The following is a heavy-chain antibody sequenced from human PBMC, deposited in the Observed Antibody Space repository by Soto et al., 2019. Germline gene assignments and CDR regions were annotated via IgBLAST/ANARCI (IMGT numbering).Heavy chain of an antibody. V-gene: IGHV6-1*01. CDR2: TYYRSKWYN. CDR1: GDEVSNNCAS. J-gene: IGHJ3*02. Sequence: PSQTLSLTCAISGDEVSNNCASWNWIRQSPSRGLEWLGRTYYRSKWYNDYAVSVKSRITINPDTSKNQFSLQLNSVTPEDTAVYYCATDRGSAFDIWGQGTMVTVSS. CDR3: ATDRGSAFDI.